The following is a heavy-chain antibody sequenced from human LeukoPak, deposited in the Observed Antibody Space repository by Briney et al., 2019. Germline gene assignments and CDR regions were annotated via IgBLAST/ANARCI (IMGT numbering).Heavy chain of an antibody. CDR3: ATPYCSSISCLDVFNM. J-gene: IGHJ3*02. Sequence: SETLSLTCNVSGVSVSDGRYYWTWIRQHPAKGLEWIEHKYYTGSAKYNPSLKSRLTISVDTSKNQFSLQLSSVTAADTATYYCATPYCSSISCLDVFNMWGQGTRVTVSS. CDR1: GVSVSDGRYY. D-gene: IGHD2-2*01. V-gene: IGHV4-31*03. CDR2: KYYTGSA.